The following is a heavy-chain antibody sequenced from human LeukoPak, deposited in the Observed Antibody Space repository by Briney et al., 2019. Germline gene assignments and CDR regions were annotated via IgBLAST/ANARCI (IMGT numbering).Heavy chain of an antibody. CDR2: FNGYNGNA. D-gene: IGHD2-2*01. Sequence: ASVKVSCKTSGYSFGSYGLNWVRQAPGQGLEWIGWFNGYNGNAMSTQKFQGRIIMTADTSANTGYMELRSLTSDDTAVYFCARPYCSGNKCYRLDYWGQGTLVTVSS. CDR1: GYSFGSYG. J-gene: IGHJ4*02. CDR3: ARPYCSGNKCYRLDY. V-gene: IGHV1-18*04.